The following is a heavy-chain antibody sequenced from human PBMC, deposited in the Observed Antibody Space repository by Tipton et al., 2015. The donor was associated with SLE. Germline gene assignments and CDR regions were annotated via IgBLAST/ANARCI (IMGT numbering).Heavy chain of an antibody. CDR1: GGSISSNTYY. D-gene: IGHD3-3*01. Sequence: TLSLTCTVSGGSISSNTYYWAWIRQPPGKGLEWIGSIHYSGSTYDNLSLKSRVTISVDTSKNQFSLKVSSVTAADTAVYYCARESNYDFWSGMNYYFYFMDVWGKGTTVTVSS. V-gene: IGHV4-39*07. CDR3: ARESNYDFWSGMNYYFYFMDV. J-gene: IGHJ6*03. CDR2: IHYSGST.